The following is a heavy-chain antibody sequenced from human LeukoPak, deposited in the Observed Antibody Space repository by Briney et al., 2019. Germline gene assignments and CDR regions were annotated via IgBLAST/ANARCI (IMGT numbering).Heavy chain of an antibody. V-gene: IGHV5-51*01. D-gene: IGHD5-12*01. Sequence: GESLQISCQGSGYSFTSYWIGWVRQVPGKGLEWMGIIYPGDSDTRYSPSFQGQVTFSADKSISTAYLQWSSLKASDTAMYYCARHGYSGYDYRRYFDYWGQGTLVTVSS. CDR1: GYSFTSYW. CDR2: IYPGDSDT. CDR3: ARHGYSGYDYRRYFDY. J-gene: IGHJ4*02.